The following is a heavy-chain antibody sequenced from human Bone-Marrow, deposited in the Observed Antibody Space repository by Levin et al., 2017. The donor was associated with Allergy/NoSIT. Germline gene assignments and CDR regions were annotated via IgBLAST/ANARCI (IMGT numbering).Heavy chain of an antibody. Sequence: SQTLSLTCTVSGGSINSYYWSWIRQPPGKGLEWIGYIYYSGSTNYNPSLKSRVTISVDTSKNQFSLKLSSVTAADTAVYYCARDSLSSSMGYYYGMDVWGQGTTVTVSS. J-gene: IGHJ6*02. CDR3: ARDSLSSSMGYYYGMDV. V-gene: IGHV4-59*01. D-gene: IGHD6-6*01. CDR1: GGSINSYY. CDR2: IYYSGST.